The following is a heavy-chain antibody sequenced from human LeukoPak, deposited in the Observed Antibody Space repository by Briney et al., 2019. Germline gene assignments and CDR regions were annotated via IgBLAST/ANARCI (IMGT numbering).Heavy chain of an antibody. J-gene: IGHJ4*02. CDR2: IYYTGDT. Sequence: TSETLSLTCTVSGGSISTYYWTWIRQPPGKGLEWIGYIYYTGDTDYNPSLKSRVTISVDTSKNQFSLKLSSVTAADTAVYYCARFSQYYYGSGSGYFDYWGQGTLVTVSS. V-gene: IGHV4-59*12. CDR3: ARFSQYYYGSGSGYFDY. D-gene: IGHD3-10*01. CDR1: GGSISTYY.